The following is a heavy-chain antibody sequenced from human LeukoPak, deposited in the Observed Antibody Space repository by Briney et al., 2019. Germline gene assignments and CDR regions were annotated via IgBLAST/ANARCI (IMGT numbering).Heavy chain of an antibody. V-gene: IGHV4-39*01. D-gene: IGHD3-10*01. CDR1: GASISSGDYY. Sequence: PSETLSLTCTVSGASISSGDYYWGWIRQPPGKGLEWIGSIYYSGTTYYNPSLKSRVTISVDTSKNQLSLKLSSVTAADTAVYYCARQGRARGVFGWFDPWGQGTLVTVSS. J-gene: IGHJ5*02. CDR3: ARQGRARGVFGWFDP. CDR2: IYYSGTT.